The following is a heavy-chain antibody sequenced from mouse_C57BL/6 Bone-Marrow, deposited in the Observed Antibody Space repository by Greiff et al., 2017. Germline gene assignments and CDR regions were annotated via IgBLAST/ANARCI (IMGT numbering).Heavy chain of an antibody. CDR1: GYTFTDYY. D-gene: IGHD2-2*01. CDR3: AREDYGYDGAWFAY. V-gene: IGHV1-26*01. Sequence: EVQLQQSGPELVKPGASVKISCKASGYTFTDYYMNWVKQSHGKSLEWIGDINPNNGGTSHNQKFKGKATLTVDKSSSTAYMELRSLTSEDSAVYYCAREDYGYDGAWFAYWGQGTLVTVSA. J-gene: IGHJ3*01. CDR2: INPNNGGT.